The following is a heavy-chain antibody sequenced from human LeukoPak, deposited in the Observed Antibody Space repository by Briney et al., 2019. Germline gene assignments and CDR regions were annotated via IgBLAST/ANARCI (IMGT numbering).Heavy chain of an antibody. CDR2: IYYSGST. V-gene: IGHV4-59*01. D-gene: IGHD5-18*01. Sequence: SETLSLTCTVSGGSISSYYWSWIRQPPGKGLEWIGYIYYSGSTNDNPSLKSRVTISVDTSKNQFSLKLSSVTAADTAVYYCAGDSYGLFYYWGQGTLVTVSS. J-gene: IGHJ4*01. CDR1: GGSISSYY. CDR3: AGDSYGLFYY.